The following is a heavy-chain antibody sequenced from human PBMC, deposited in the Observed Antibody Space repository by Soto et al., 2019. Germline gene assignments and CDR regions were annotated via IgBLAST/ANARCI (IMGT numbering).Heavy chain of an antibody. Sequence: QVQLVQSGAEVKKPESSVKVSCKASGGTFGSFAINWVRQAPGQGLEWMGRIIPIFGTAQYAQKFLGRLTISADDATSMAYMELSGLRSDDTAFYFCAREGRIAAAGTTWFDPWGQGTLVIVSS. CDR1: GGTFGSFA. J-gene: IGHJ5*02. D-gene: IGHD6-25*01. V-gene: IGHV1-69*01. CDR3: AREGRIAAAGTTWFDP. CDR2: IIPIFGTA.